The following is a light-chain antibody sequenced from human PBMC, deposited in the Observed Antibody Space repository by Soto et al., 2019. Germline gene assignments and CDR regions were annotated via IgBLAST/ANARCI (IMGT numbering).Light chain of an antibody. Sequence: EIVLTQSPATLSLSPGERATLSCRASQSVNTYLAWYQQKPGQAPRLLIYDAFNRATGIPARFSGSGSGTDFTLTISSLEPEDFAVYYCQQRGGWPLTFGGGTKVDIK. J-gene: IGKJ4*01. CDR1: QSVNTY. V-gene: IGKV3-11*01. CDR3: QQRGGWPLT. CDR2: DAF.